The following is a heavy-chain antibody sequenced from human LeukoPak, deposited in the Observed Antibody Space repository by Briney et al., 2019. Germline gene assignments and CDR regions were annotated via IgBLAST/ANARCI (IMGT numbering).Heavy chain of an antibody. CDR2: TKNKANSYTT. J-gene: IGHJ6*04. V-gene: IGHV3-72*01. Sequence: GGSLRLSCAASGFTFSDHYMDWVRQAPGKGLEWVGRTKNKANSYTTQYAASVKGRFTISRDDSKNSLYLQMNSLKTEDTAVYYCARGSSGVTISSYGMDGWGKGTTVTVSS. CDR3: ARGSSGVTISSYGMDG. D-gene: IGHD3-9*01. CDR1: GFTFSDHY.